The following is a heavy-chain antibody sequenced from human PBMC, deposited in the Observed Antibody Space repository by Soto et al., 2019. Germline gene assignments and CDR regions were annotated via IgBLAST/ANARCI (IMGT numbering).Heavy chain of an antibody. Sequence: QVQLVQSGAEVKKPGASVKVSCKASGYTFSNYDISWVRQAPGQGLEWMGWISAYNGNTDYAQKLQGRVTMTTDTSTSTAYMELRSLRSDDTAVYSCARGFRVVGIRWWVDPWGQGTLVTVSS. CDR1: GYTFSNYD. CDR2: ISAYNGNT. D-gene: IGHD3-10*01. J-gene: IGHJ5*02. CDR3: ARGFRVVGIRWWVDP. V-gene: IGHV1-18*01.